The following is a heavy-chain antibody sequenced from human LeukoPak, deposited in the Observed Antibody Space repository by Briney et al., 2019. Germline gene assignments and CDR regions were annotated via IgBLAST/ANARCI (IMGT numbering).Heavy chain of an antibody. V-gene: IGHV1-2*02. J-gene: IGHJ4*02. CDR3: ARDRAKYDSTDYFDY. CDR2: INPNSGGT. CDR1: GYTFTDHF. Sequence: ASVKVSCKTSGYTFTDHFIYWVRQAPGQGLELMGWINPNSGGTNYAQKFQGRVTMTRDTSISTAYMELSRLRSDDTAVYFCARDRAKYDSTDYFDYWGQGTLVTVSS. D-gene: IGHD3-3*01.